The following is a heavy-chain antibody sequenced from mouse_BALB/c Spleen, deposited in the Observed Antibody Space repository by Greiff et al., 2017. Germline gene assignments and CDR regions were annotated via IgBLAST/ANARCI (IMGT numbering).Heavy chain of an antibody. D-gene: IGHD2-4*01. CDR2: ISSGGGST. CDR1: GFAFSSYD. V-gene: IGHV5-12-1*01. CDR3: ARRDYDV. J-gene: IGHJ1*01. Sequence: EVKLVESGGGLVKPGGSLKLSCAASGFAFSSYDMSWVRQTPEKRLEWVAYISSGGGSTYYPDTVKGRFTISRDNAKNTLYLQMSSLKSEDTAMYYCARRDYDVWGAGTTGSVSS.